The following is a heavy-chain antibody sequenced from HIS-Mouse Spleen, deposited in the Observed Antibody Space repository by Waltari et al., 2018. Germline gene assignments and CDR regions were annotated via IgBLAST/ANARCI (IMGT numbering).Heavy chain of an antibody. CDR1: GGSICSSSYY. Sequence: QLQLQESGPGLVKLSEALSLTCTVSGGSICSSSYYWGWIRQPPGKGLEWIGSIYSSGSTYYNPSLKSRVTISVDTSKNQFSLKLSSVTAADTAVYYCAREIPYSSSWYDWYFDLWGRGTLVTVSS. CDR2: IYSSGST. CDR3: AREIPYSSSWYDWYFDL. V-gene: IGHV4-39*07. D-gene: IGHD6-13*01. J-gene: IGHJ2*01.